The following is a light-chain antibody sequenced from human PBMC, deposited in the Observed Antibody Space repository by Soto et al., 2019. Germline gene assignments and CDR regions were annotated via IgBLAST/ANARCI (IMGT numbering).Light chain of an antibody. CDR3: QQLNSYPLT. V-gene: IGKV1-9*01. J-gene: IGKJ4*01. CDR2: TAS. CDR1: QGISSY. Sequence: DIQLTQSPSFLSASVGDRFTITCRASQGISSYLAWYDQKPGKAPKLLIYTASTLQSAVPSRFSGSGSGTEFTLTISSLQPEDFATYYCQQLNSYPLTFGGGTKVEIK.